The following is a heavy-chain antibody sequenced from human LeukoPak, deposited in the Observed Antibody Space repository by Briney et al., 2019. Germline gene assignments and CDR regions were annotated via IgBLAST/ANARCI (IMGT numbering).Heavy chain of an antibody. Sequence: ASVKVSRKASGYTFTSYGISWVRQAPGQGLEWMGWISAYNGSTNYAQKLQGRVTMTTDTSTSTAYMELRSLRSDDTAVYYCARAYCGGDCLSGWFDPWGQGTLVTVSS. V-gene: IGHV1-18*01. J-gene: IGHJ5*02. CDR3: ARAYCGGDCLSGWFDP. CDR2: ISAYNGST. CDR1: GYTFTSYG. D-gene: IGHD2-21*02.